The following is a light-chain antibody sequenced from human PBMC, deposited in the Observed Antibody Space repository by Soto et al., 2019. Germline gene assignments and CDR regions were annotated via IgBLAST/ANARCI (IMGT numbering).Light chain of an antibody. Sequence: DIQMTQSPSSLSASVGGRVAISCRASHYISTYLNWYQQRPGKAPKLLIYAASSLQSGFPSRFSGSGSGTDFSLTISSLQPEDFATYYCQQTYSTPLTFGGGTKGDSK. CDR1: HYISTY. CDR2: AAS. J-gene: IGKJ4*01. CDR3: QQTYSTPLT. V-gene: IGKV1-39*01.